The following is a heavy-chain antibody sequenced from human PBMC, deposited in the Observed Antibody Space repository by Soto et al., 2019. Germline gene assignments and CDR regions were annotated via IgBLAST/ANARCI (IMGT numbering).Heavy chain of an antibody. CDR3: ARRYSGSYYYIRGIDAFDI. CDR1: GGSISSSSYY. V-gene: IGHV4-39*01. Sequence: QLQLQESGPGLVKPSETLSLTCTVSGGSISSSSYYWGWIRQPPGKGLEWIGSIYYSGSTYYNPSLKSRVTISVDTSKNQFSLKLSSVTAADTAVYYCARRYSGSYYYIRGIDAFDIWGQGTMVTVSS. CDR2: IYYSGST. D-gene: IGHD3-10*01. J-gene: IGHJ3*02.